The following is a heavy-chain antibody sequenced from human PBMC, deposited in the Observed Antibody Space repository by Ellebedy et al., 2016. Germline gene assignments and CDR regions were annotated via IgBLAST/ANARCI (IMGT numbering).Heavy chain of an antibody. D-gene: IGHD4-17*01. Sequence: GGSLRLXCVASGFTFRNFFMSWVRQAPGGGLEWISTISGDGDTTFSADSVKGRFTISRDNSRNTLYLQMDSLRAADTAVYYCYYGHYSGYWGQGTLVTVSS. CDR1: GFTFRNFF. V-gene: IGHV3-23*01. CDR2: ISGDGDTT. CDR3: YYGHYSGY. J-gene: IGHJ4*02.